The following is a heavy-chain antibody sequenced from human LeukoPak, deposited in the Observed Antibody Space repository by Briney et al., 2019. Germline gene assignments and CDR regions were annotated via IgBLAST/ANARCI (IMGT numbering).Heavy chain of an antibody. CDR1: GYTFTSYY. V-gene: IGHV1-3*01. D-gene: IGHD5-12*01. CDR3: ARGDEWLRLGGY. CDR2: INAGNGNT. J-gene: IGHJ4*02. Sequence: APVKVSCKAPGYTFTSYYMHWVRQAPGQRLEWMGWINAGNGNTKYSQKFQGRVTITRDTSASTAYMELSSLRSEDTAVYYCARGDEWLRLGGYWGQGTLVTVSS.